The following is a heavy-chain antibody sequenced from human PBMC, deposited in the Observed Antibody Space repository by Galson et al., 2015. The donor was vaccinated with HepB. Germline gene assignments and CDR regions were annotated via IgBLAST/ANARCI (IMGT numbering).Heavy chain of an antibody. J-gene: IGHJ6*02. CDR3: ARGSYYDSSGYYPWDV. CDR2: ISSSSTYT. V-gene: IGHV3-11*05. D-gene: IGHD3-22*01. CDR1: GFTFSDYY. Sequence: SLRLSCAASGFTFSDYYMSWFRQAPGKGLECISYISSSSTYTNYADSVKGRFTISRDNAKNSLYLQMNSLRAEDTAVYYCARGSYYDSSGYYPWDVWGQGTTVTVSS.